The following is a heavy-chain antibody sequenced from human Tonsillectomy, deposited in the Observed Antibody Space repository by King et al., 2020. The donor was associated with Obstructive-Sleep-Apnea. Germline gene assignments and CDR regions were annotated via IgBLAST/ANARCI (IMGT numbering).Heavy chain of an antibody. J-gene: IGHJ4*02. D-gene: IGHD2-2*01. V-gene: IGHV3-30*02. CDR3: AATGYCSSTSCYGLLDY. CDR1: GFPFSSYG. CDR2: VHYDGDTK. Sequence: QLVQSGGGVVQPGGSLRLSCAASGFPFSSYGMHWVRQALGKGRERGAVVHYDGDTKYYGVSVKGRFTLSRDNSNNTLFPQMNSLRSEDTAVYYSAATGYCSSTSCYGLLDYWGQGTLVTVSS.